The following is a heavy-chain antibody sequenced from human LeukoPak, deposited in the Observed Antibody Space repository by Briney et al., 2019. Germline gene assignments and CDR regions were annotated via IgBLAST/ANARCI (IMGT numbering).Heavy chain of an antibody. D-gene: IGHD3-10*02. V-gene: IGHV3-48*03. Sequence: GGSLRLSCAASGFSFSSYNMNWVRQAPGKGLEWVSYISSSGSTIYYADSVKGRFTISRDNAKNSLYLQMNSLRAEDTAVYYCAELGITMIGGVWGKGTTVTISS. J-gene: IGHJ6*04. CDR1: GFSFSSYN. CDR2: ISSSGSTI. CDR3: AELGITMIGGV.